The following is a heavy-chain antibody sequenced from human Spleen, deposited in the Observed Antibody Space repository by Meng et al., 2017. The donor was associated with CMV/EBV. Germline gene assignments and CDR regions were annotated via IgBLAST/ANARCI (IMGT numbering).Heavy chain of an antibody. V-gene: IGHV1-69*12. CDR3: ARGLDSSGYYHPFDY. D-gene: IGHD3-22*01. J-gene: IGHJ4*02. Sequence: QVQVVQSGAEVKEPWSSVKVACKASGGTFSRYAISWVRQAPGQGLEWMGGIIPIFGTANYAQKFQGRVTITADESTSTAYMELSSLRSEDTAVYYCARGLDSSGYYHPFDYWGQGTLVTVSS. CDR1: GGTFSRYA. CDR2: IIPIFGTA.